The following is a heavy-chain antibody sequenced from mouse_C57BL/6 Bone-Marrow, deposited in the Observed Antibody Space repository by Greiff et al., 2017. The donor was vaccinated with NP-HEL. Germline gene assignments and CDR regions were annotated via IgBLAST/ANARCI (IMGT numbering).Heavy chain of an antibody. CDR3: TRKPHYYGSSPYYFDY. V-gene: IGHV1-15*01. J-gene: IGHJ2*01. CDR2: IDPETGGT. CDR1: GYTFTDYE. Sequence: VQLQQSGAELVRPGASVTLSCKASGYTFTDYEMHWVKQTPVHGLEWIGAIDPETGGTAYNQKFKGKAILTADKSSSTAYMELRSLTSEDSAVYYCTRKPHYYGSSPYYFDYWGQGTTLTVSS. D-gene: IGHD1-1*01.